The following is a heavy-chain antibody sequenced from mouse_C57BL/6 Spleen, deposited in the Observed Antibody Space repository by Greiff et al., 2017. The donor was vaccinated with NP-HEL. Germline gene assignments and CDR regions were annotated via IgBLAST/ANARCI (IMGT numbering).Heavy chain of an antibody. CDR1: GYTFTSYW. V-gene: IGHV1-69*01. CDR2: IDPSDSYT. CDR3: AKLLGDFDV. J-gene: IGHJ1*03. D-gene: IGHD2-1*01. Sequence: QVQLQQPGAELVMPGASVKLSCKASGYTFTSYWMHWVKQRPGQGLEWIGEIDPSDSYTNYNQKFKGKSTLTVDKSSSTAYMQLSSLTSEDSAVYYCAKLLGDFDVWGTGTTVTVSS.